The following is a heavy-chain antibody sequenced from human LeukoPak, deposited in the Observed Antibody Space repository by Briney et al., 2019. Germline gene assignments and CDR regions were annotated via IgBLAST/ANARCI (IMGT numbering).Heavy chain of an antibody. CDR1: GFNFSNAW. CDR2: IKTKADGGTT. J-gene: IGHJ4*02. CDR3: TTIDN. V-gene: IGHV3-15*01. Sequence: GGSLRLSCATSGFNFSNAWMSWVRQAPGKGLEWVGRIKTKADGGTTDYAAPVRGRFIISRDDSKDTLYLQLNSLKTEDTGVFYCTTIDNWGQGTLVTVSS.